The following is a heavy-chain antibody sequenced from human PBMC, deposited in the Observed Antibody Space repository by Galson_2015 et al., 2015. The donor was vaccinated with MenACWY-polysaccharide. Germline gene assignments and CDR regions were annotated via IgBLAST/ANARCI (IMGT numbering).Heavy chain of an antibody. D-gene: IGHD3-9*01. CDR1: GFIFTNHA. V-gene: IGHV3-30-3*01. Sequence: SLRLSCAVSGFIFTNHAMHWVRQAPGKGLEWVGVISYDGINKYYADSVKGRVTISRDDSQNTLFLQWNSLRGVDTAIYYCVRDASPLGRYFDSKGWDYWGQGSLVTVSS. J-gene: IGHJ4*02. CDR3: VRDASPLGRYFDSKGWDY. CDR2: ISYDGINK.